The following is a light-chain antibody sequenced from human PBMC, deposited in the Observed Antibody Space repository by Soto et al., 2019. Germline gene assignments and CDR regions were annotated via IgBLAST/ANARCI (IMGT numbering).Light chain of an antibody. CDR1: HSVSSSY. CDR2: GAS. J-gene: IGKJ1*01. Sequence: EIVLTQSPGTLSLSPGERATLSCRASHSVSSSYLAWYQQKPGQAPRLLIYGASSRATGIPDRFSGSGSGTDFTLTISRLEPEDCAVYYCQQYGSSPRTFGQGTKVEIK. V-gene: IGKV3-20*01. CDR3: QQYGSSPRT.